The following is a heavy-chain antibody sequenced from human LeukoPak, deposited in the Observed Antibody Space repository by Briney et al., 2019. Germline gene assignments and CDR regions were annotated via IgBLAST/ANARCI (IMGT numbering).Heavy chain of an antibody. CDR2: IYYSGST. V-gene: IGHV4-39*01. J-gene: IGHJ4*02. CDR3: AAGYSSSWYPARWDY. D-gene: IGHD6-13*01. Sequence: PSETLSLTCTVSGGSISSSSYYWGWIRQPPGKGLEWIGSIYYSGSTYYNPSLKSRVTISVDTSKNQFSLKLSSVTAADTAVYYCAAGYSSSWYPARWDYWGQGTLVTVSS. CDR1: GGSISSSSYY.